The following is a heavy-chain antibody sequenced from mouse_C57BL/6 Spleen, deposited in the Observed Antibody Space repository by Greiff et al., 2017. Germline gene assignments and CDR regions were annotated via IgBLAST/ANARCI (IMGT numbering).Heavy chain of an antibody. CDR3: ARARYYCSSWDYFDY. V-gene: IGHV1-53*01. D-gene: IGHD1-1*01. CDR2: INPSNGGT. Sequence: QVQLQQPGTELVKPGASVQLSCKASGYTFTSYWMHWVKQSTGHGLEWIGNINPSNGGTNYNEKFKSKATLPVDKSYSTAYMQLSSLTSEDSAVYYCARARYYCSSWDYFDYWGQGTTLTVSS. J-gene: IGHJ2*01. CDR1: GYTFTSYW.